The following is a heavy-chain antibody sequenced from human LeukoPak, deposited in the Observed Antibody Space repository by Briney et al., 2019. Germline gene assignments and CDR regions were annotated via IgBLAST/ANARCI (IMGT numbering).Heavy chain of an antibody. CDR1: GFTFSSYA. CDR2: ISGSGGST. V-gene: IGHV3-23*01. Sequence: PGGSLRLSCAASGFTFSSYAMSWVRQAPGKGLEWVSVISGSGGSTYYADSVKGRFTISRDNSKNTLNLQMNSLRAEDTAVYYCAKSIYFRDSSGYNRPNQPNYFDYWGQGSLVTVSS. D-gene: IGHD3-22*01. J-gene: IGHJ4*02. CDR3: AKSIYFRDSSGYNRPNQPNYFDY.